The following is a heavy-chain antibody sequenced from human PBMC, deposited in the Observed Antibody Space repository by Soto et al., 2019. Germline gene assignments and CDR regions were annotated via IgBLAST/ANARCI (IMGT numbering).Heavy chain of an antibody. Sequence: ASVKVSCKASGFSFTGYYIHWLRQAPGQGLEWMGWINAHSGGTEYAQKFQGRVTLTRDTSIATAYLTLTSLTSDDTALYYCAKDLTRQLAYWLDPWGEGTQVTVSS. CDR3: AKDLTRQLAYWLDP. V-gene: IGHV1-2*02. J-gene: IGHJ5*02. D-gene: IGHD6-6*01. CDR2: INAHSGGT. CDR1: GFSFTGYY.